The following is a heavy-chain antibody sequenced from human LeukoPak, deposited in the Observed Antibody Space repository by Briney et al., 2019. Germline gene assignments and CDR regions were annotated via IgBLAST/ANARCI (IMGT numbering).Heavy chain of an antibody. CDR1: GFTFSRYE. CDR3: VRDTLTTSNY. D-gene: IGHD4-17*01. CDR2: VDTSGTII. J-gene: IGHJ4*02. V-gene: IGHV3-48*03. Sequence: GGSRRLSCEASGFTFSRYEINWVRQTLGKGLEWISYVDTSGTIIYYADSVKGRFTISRDNARHSVYLQMYGLRAEDTAVYYCVRDTLTTSNYWGQGTLVTVSS.